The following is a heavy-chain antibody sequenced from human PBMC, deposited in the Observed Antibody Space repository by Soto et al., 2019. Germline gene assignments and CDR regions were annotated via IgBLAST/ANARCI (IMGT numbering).Heavy chain of an antibody. V-gene: IGHV4-39*01. Sequence: PSETLSLTCIVSSGSMSSSLNHWGWIRQPPGKGLEWIGNINYSGSTYYNPSLQSRLTISVDTSNNQFSLTLSSVTAADTAVYYCAKLAGYCSGTSCSGHYAMDVWGQGTTVTVSS. D-gene: IGHD2-2*01. CDR2: INYSGST. CDR3: AKLAGYCSGTSCSGHYAMDV. J-gene: IGHJ6*02. CDR1: SGSMSSSLNH.